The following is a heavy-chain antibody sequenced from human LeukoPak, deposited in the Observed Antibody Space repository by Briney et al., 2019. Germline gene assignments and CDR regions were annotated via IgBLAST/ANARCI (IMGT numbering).Heavy chain of an antibody. Sequence: GGSLRLSCAASGFTFSSYAMSWVLQAPGKGLDWVPAISGSGDNTYYADSVKGRFTISRDNAKNSLYLQMNSLRAEDTAVYYSARACIGSWYFDYWGQGTLVTVSS. CDR3: ARACIGSWYFDY. CDR1: GFTFSSYA. V-gene: IGHV3-23*01. CDR2: ISGSGDNT. D-gene: IGHD2-15*01. J-gene: IGHJ4*02.